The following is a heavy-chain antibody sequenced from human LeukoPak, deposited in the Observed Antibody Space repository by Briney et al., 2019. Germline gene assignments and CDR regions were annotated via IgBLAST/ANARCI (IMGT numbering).Heavy chain of an antibody. CDR3: ARRTGFSTTYYMDV. CDR1: GDSMGNYY. J-gene: IGHJ6*03. Sequence: SETLSLTCTVSGDSMGNYYWNWLRRPAGKGLEWIGRIRSDGTTYANPSLESAVTMSVDTSNNHISLRLSSATAADTAVYYCARRTGFSTTYYMDVWGKGTTVTVSS. V-gene: IGHV4-4*07. CDR2: IRSDGTT. D-gene: IGHD3-9*01.